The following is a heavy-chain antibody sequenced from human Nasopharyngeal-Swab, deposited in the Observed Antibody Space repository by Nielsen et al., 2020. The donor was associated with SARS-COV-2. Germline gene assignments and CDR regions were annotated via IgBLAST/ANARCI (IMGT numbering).Heavy chain of an antibody. CDR2: INPSGGST. D-gene: IGHD2-15*01. CDR3: ARDARIGYCSGGSCHFYYYYYMDV. Sequence: ASVKVSCKASGYTFTSYYMHWVRQAPGQGLEWMGIINPSGGSTSYAQKFQGRVTMNRDTSTSTVYMELSSLRSEDTAVYYCARDARIGYCSGGSCHFYYYYYMDVWGKGTTVTVSS. V-gene: IGHV1-46*01. J-gene: IGHJ6*03. CDR1: GYTFTSYY.